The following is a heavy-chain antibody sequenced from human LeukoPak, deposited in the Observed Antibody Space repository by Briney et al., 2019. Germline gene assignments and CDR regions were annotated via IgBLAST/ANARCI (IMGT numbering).Heavy chain of an antibody. CDR3: ARLSGGIVGAPDY. V-gene: IGHV5-51*01. D-gene: IGHD1-26*01. J-gene: IGHJ4*02. CDR2: IYPGDSDT. Sequence: PGGSPRLSCAASGFTFTSYWIGWVRQMPGKGLEWMGIIYPGDSDTRYSPSFQGQVTISADKSISTAYLQWSSLKASDTAMYYCARLSGGIVGAPDYWGQGTLVTVSS. CDR1: GFTFTSYW.